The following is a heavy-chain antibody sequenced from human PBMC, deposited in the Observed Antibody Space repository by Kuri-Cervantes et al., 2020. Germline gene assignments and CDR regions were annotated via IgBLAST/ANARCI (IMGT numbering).Heavy chain of an antibody. CDR2: SNAGNGNT. Sequence: ASVKVSCKASGYTFTSYAMHWVRQAPGQRLEWMGWSNAGNGNTKYSQEFQGRVTITRDTSASTAYMELSSLRSEDMAVYYCARALYYDFWSGYYTPFFDYWGQGTLVTVSS. J-gene: IGHJ4*02. CDR3: ARALYYDFWSGYYTPFFDY. V-gene: IGHV1-3*02. CDR1: GYTFTSYA. D-gene: IGHD3-3*01.